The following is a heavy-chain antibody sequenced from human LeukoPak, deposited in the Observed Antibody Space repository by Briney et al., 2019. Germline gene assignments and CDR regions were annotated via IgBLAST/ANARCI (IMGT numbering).Heavy chain of an antibody. V-gene: IGHV4-39*07. J-gene: IGHJ4*02. CDR1: GGSISSSSYY. CDR2: IYYSGST. D-gene: IGHD3-9*01. Sequence: PSETLSLTCTVSGGSISSSSYYWGWIRQPPGKGLEWIGSIYYSGSTYYNPSLKSRVTISVDTSKNQFSLKLSSVTAADTAMYYCARGDWRYGDFDSWGRGTLVTVSS. CDR3: ARGDWRYGDFDS.